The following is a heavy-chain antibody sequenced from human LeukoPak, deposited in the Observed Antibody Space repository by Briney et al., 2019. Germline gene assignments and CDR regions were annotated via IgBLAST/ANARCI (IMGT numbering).Heavy chain of an antibody. CDR1: GFTFDDYG. D-gene: IGHD2-21*02. J-gene: IGHJ4*02. CDR2: INWNGGSST. V-gene: IGHV3-20*04. Sequence: GGSLRLSCAASGFTFDDYGMSWVRQAPGKGLEWVSGINWNGGSSTGYADSVKGRFTISRDNAKNSLYLQMNSLRAEDTALYYCARAGTCFGGDWYPYIDYWGQGTLVTVSS. CDR3: ARAGTCFGGDWYPYIDY.